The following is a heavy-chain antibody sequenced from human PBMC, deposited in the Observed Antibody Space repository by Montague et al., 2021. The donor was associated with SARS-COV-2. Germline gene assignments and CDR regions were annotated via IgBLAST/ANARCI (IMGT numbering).Heavy chain of an antibody. J-gene: IGHJ6*02. CDR2: IYYSGST. CDR3: ARDGSLRFAIWIGPRHYYYGMDV. D-gene: IGHD3-3*01. V-gene: IGHV4-39*07. CDR1: GGSISSSSYY. Sequence: SETLSLTCTVSGGSISSSSYYWGWIRQPPGKGLEWIGSIYYSGSTYYNPSLKSRVTISVDTSKNQFSLKLSSVTAADTAVYYCARDGSLRFAIWIGPRHYYYGMDVWGQGTTVTVSS.